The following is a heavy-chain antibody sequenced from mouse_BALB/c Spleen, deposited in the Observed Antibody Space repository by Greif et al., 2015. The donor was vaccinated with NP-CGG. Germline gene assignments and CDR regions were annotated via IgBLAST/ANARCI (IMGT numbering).Heavy chain of an antibody. J-gene: IGHJ2*01. Sequence: EVHLVESGPGLVKPSQSLSPTCTVTGYSITSDYAWNWIRQFPGNKLEWMGYISYSGSTSYNPSLKSRISITRDTSKNQFFLRLNSVTTEDTATYYCARVSYGYDYWGQGTTLTVSS. CDR3: ARVSYGYDY. V-gene: IGHV3-2*02. D-gene: IGHD1-2*01. CDR1: GYSITSDYA. CDR2: ISYSGST.